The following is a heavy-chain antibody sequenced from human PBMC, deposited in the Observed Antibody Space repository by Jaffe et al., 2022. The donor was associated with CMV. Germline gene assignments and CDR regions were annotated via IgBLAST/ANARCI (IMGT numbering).Heavy chain of an antibody. V-gene: IGHV3-33*08. Sequence: QVQLVESGGGVVQPGRSLRLSCAASGFTFSSYGMHWVRQAPGKGLEWVAVIWYDGSNKYYADSVKGRFTISRDNSKNTLYLQMNSLRAEDTAVYYCARDLKRFGDLEWFDPWGQGTLVTVSS. CDR1: GFTFSSYG. CDR2: IWYDGSNK. CDR3: ARDLKRFGDLEWFDP. D-gene: IGHD3-10*01. J-gene: IGHJ5*02.